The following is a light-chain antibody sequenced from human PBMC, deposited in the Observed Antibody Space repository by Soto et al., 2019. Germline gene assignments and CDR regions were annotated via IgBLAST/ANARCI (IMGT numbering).Light chain of an antibody. Sequence: EIVMTQSPATLSVSPGEGATLSCRASQSVRSDLAGYQHKPGLAPRLLIYGVSTRATGIPVRFSGSGSGTEFTLSISSLQSEDSAIYYCQHYNNLPLTFGGGTKVDIK. V-gene: IGKV3-15*01. CDR3: QHYNNLPLT. CDR1: QSVRSD. J-gene: IGKJ4*01. CDR2: GVS.